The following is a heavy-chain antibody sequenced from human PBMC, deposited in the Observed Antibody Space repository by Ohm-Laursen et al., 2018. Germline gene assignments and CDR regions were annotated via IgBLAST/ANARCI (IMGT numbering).Heavy chain of an antibody. Sequence: GSLRLSCTASGFSFTAYAMNWVRQAPGKGLEWVSVISGSGGSTYYADSVKGRFTISRDNSKNTLYLQMNSLRAEDTAEYYCAKTDEGSYYYGMDVWGQGTTVTVSS. D-gene: IGHD3-10*01. J-gene: IGHJ6*02. CDR1: GFSFTAYA. V-gene: IGHV3-23*01. CDR3: AKTDEGSYYYGMDV. CDR2: ISGSGGST.